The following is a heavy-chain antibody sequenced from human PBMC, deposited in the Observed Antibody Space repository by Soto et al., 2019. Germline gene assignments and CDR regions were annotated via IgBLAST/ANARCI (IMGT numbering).Heavy chain of an antibody. V-gene: IGHV3-9*01. CDR1: GFTFDDYA. D-gene: IGHD3-10*01. CDR2: ISWNSGSI. Sequence: EVQLVEYGGGLVKPGRSLRLSCAASGFTFDDYARHWGRQTPGKGLEWVSGISWNSGSIEYADSVKGRFTIARDHAKNSLYLQMNSMRAEDTAVYYCVTGVDRITMVRATYYMDVWGKGTTVNVSS. J-gene: IGHJ6*03. CDR3: VTGVDRITMVRATYYMDV.